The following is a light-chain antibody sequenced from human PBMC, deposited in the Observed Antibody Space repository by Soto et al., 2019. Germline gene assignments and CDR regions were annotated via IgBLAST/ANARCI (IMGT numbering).Light chain of an antibody. V-gene: IGLV2-8*01. J-gene: IGLJ3*02. Sequence: QSVLTQPASVSGSPGQSITISCTGTGSDVGGYNYVSWYQQHPGRAPKLMIYEVTKRPSGVPDRFSGSKSGNTASLTVSGLQAEDEADYYCSSYAASNNFYFVFGGGTKVTVL. CDR2: EVT. CDR1: GSDVGGYNY. CDR3: SSYAASNNFYFV.